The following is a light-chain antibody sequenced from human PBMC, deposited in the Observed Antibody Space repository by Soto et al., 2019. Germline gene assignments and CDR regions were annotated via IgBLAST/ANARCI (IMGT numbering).Light chain of an antibody. Sequence: QPVLTQPPSVSGAPGQRVTISCTGSSSNIGAGYDVHWYQQLPGTAPKLLIYGNSNRPSGVPDRFSGSKSGTSASLAITGLQAEDEADYYCQSYDSSLSGWVFGGGTKAHRP. J-gene: IGLJ3*02. CDR1: SSNIGAGYD. CDR3: QSYDSSLSGWV. V-gene: IGLV1-40*01. CDR2: GNS.